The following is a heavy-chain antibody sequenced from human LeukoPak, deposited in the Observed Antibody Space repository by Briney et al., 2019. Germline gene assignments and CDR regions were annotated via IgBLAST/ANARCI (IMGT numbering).Heavy chain of an antibody. CDR2: ISSSSSYI. CDR1: GFTFCSYS. CDR3: ARVHYDILTGYTDY. D-gene: IGHD3-9*01. J-gene: IGHJ4*02. V-gene: IGHV3-21*01. Sequence: GGSLRLSCAASGFTFCSYSMNWVRQAPGKGLEWVSSISSSSSYIYYADSVKGRFTISRDNAKNSLYLQMNSLRAEDTAVYYCARVHYDILTGYTDYWGQGTLVTVSS.